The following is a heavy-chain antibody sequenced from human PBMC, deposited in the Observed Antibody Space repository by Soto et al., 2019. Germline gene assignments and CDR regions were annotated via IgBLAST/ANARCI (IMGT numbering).Heavy chain of an antibody. CDR2: ISWNSGSI. J-gene: IGHJ4*02. D-gene: IGHD2-2*01. CDR3: AKGYCSSTNCYSGFDY. Sequence: DVQLVESGGGLVQPGRSLRLSCAASGFNLDDYAMHWVRQAPGKGLEWVSGISWNSGSIDYADSVKGRFTISRDNAKNSLYLQMNSLGAEDTALYYCAKGYCSSTNCYSGFDYWGQGTLVTVSS. CDR1: GFNLDDYA. V-gene: IGHV3-9*01.